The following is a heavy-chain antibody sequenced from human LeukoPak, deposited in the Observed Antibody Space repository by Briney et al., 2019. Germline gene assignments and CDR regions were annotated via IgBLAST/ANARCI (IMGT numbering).Heavy chain of an antibody. V-gene: IGHV3-48*03. Sequence: GGSLRLSCTASGFTFSDHPMTWVRQAPGKGLQWVSYIDGSGTTIYYAESVRGRFTISRDNAKNSLYLQMNSLRAEDTALYYCARDMTITGADDYWGQGTLVTVSS. CDR1: GFTFSDHP. D-gene: IGHD6-13*01. J-gene: IGHJ4*02. CDR2: IDGSGTTI. CDR3: ARDMTITGADDY.